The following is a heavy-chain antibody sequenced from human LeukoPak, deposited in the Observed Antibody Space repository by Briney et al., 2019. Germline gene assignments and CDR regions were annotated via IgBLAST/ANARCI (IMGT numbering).Heavy chain of an antibody. CDR1: GYTFTGYY. D-gene: IGHD3-10*01. CDR3: ARGRTFGSGSYSAFDI. CDR2: INPNSGVT. Sequence: ASVKVSCKTSGYTFTGYYMHWVRQAPGQGLEWMGWINPNSGVTNYAQKFQGRVTMTRDTSISTAYMELSRLGSIDTAVYYRARGRTFGSGSYSAFDIWGQGTMVTVSS. V-gene: IGHV1-2*02. J-gene: IGHJ3*02.